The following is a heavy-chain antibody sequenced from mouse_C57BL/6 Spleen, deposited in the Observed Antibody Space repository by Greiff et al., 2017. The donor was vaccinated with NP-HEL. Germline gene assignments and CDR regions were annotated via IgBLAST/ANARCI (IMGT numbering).Heavy chain of an antibody. D-gene: IGHD2-5*01. CDR3: ASYYSNYFAWFAY. Sequence: QVQLKQSGPGLVQPSQCLSITCTVSGFSLTSYGVHWVRQSPGKGLEWLGVIWSGGSTDYNAAFISRLSISKDNSKSQVFFKMNSLQADDTAIYYCASYYSNYFAWFAYWGQGTLVTVSA. V-gene: IGHV2-2*01. CDR1: GFSLTSYG. CDR2: IWSGGST. J-gene: IGHJ3*01.